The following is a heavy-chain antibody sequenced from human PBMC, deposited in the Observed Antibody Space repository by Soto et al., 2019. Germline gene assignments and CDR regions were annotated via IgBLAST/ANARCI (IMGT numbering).Heavy chain of an antibody. CDR2: ISYDGSNK. Sequence: GGSLRLSCAASGFTFSSYAMHWVRQAPGKGLEWVAVISYDGSNKYYADSVKGRFTISRDNSKNTLYLQMNSLRAEDTAVYYCARDRDIVVVPAPYGYYYYGMDVWGQGTTVTVSS. CDR1: GFTFSSYA. V-gene: IGHV3-30-3*01. D-gene: IGHD2-2*01. J-gene: IGHJ6*02. CDR3: ARDRDIVVVPAPYGYYYYGMDV.